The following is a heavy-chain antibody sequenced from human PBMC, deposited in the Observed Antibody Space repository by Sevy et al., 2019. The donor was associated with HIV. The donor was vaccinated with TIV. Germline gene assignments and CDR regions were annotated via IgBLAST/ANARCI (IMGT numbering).Heavy chain of an antibody. CDR3: VSGLYYFDN. V-gene: IGHV4-59*01. Sequence: SETLSLTCSVSGGSMRDYYWSWIRQPPGKGLEWIGYIDYSGSTSNPTLKSRVTISLATSKNQLSLKLGSVTAADTAFYYSVSGLYYFDNWGQGILVTVSS. CDR2: IDYSGST. J-gene: IGHJ4*02. CDR1: GGSMRDYY.